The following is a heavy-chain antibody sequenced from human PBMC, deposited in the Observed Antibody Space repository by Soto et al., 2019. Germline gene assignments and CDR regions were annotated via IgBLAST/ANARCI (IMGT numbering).Heavy chain of an antibody. D-gene: IGHD3-16*01. CDR2: INHSGST. CDR1: GGSFSGYY. J-gene: IGHJ6*02. CDR3: ASSGGVGSSPVFDYYYGMDV. Sequence: SETLSLTCAVYGGSFSGYYWSWIRQPPGKGLEWIGEINHSGSTNYNPSLKSRVTISVDTSKNQFSLKLSSVTAADTAVYYCASSGGVGSSPVFDYYYGMDVWVQGTTVTVSS. V-gene: IGHV4-34*01.